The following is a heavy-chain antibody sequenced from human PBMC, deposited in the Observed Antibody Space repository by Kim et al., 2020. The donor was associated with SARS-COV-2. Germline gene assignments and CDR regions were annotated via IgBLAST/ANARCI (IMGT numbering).Heavy chain of an antibody. Sequence: ASVKVSCKASGYTFTAYVMYWVRQAPGQRLEWMGWINTGNGNTKYSQNFQGRVTFTRDTSANTAYMEMSSLRSEDTAVYYCARAGVATTGTGYWGQGTLVTVSS. D-gene: IGHD1-1*01. J-gene: IGHJ4*02. CDR2: INTGNGNT. V-gene: IGHV1-3*04. CDR1: GYTFTAYV. CDR3: ARAGVATTGTGY.